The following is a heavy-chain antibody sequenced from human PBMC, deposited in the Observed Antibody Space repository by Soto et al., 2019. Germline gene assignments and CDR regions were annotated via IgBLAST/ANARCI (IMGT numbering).Heavy chain of an antibody. V-gene: IGHV1-2*04. D-gene: IGHD2-8*01. CDR2: INPESGGT. CDR1: GDSFTDYH. J-gene: IGHJ6*02. CDR3: ARGDSTDCSNGVCSFFYNHDMDV. Sequence: GAAVKVSCKASGDSFTDYHIHWVRQAPGQGLEWLGRINPESGGTSTAQKFQGWVTMTTDTSISTASMELTRLTSDDTAIYYCARGDSTDCSNGVCSFFYNHDMDVWGQGTTVTVSS.